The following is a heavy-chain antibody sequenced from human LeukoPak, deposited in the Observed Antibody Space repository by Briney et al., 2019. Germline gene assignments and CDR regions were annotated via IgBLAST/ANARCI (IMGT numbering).Heavy chain of an antibody. CDR3: ARERDGSGSYYSYYFDY. D-gene: IGHD3-10*01. V-gene: IGHV3-20*04. Sequence: GGSLRLSCAASGFTFSSYAMSWVRQAPGKGLEWVSGINWNGGSTGYADSVKGRFTISRDNAKNSLYLQMNSLRAEDTALYYCARERDGSGSYYSYYFDYWGQGTLVTVSS. J-gene: IGHJ4*02. CDR1: GFTFSSYA. CDR2: INWNGGST.